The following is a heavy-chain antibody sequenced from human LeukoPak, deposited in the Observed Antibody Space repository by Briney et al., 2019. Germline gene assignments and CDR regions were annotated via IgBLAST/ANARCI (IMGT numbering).Heavy chain of an antibody. D-gene: IGHD5-18*01. Sequence: GGSLRLSCEASGFTFSSYWMTWVRQAPGKGLEWLANIKEDGSVKKYVDSVKGRFTISRDSAKNSLYLEMSSLRAEDTAVYYCARTIIYGYEYWGQGTLVTVSS. J-gene: IGHJ4*02. V-gene: IGHV3-7*01. CDR1: GFTFSSYW. CDR2: IKEDGSVK. CDR3: ARTIIYGYEY.